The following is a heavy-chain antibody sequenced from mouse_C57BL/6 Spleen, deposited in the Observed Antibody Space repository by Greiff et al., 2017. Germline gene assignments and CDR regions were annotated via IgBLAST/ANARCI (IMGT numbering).Heavy chain of an antibody. Sequence: VQLQQSGPELVKPGASVKISCKASGYTFTDYYMNWVKQSHGKSLEWIGDINPNNGGTSYNQKFKGKATLTVDKSSSTAYMELRSLTSEDSAVYYCARDGSMDYWGQGTTLTVSS. J-gene: IGHJ2*01. CDR3: ARDGSMDY. D-gene: IGHD1-1*01. V-gene: IGHV1-26*01. CDR1: GYTFTDYY. CDR2: INPNNGGT.